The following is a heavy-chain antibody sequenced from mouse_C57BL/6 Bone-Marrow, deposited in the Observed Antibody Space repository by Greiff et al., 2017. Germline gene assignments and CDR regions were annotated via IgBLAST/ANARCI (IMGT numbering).Heavy chain of an antibody. CDR1: GYTFTSYG. V-gene: IGHV1-81*01. D-gene: IGHD2-3*01. Sequence: QFQLQQSGAELARPGASVKLSCKASGYTFTSYGISWVKQRTGQGLEWIGEIYPRSGNTYYNEKFKGKATLTADKSSSTAYMELRSLTSEDSAGYFCARFRWVLRPYYFDYWGQGTTLTVSS. CDR3: ARFRWVLRPYYFDY. J-gene: IGHJ2*01. CDR2: IYPRSGNT.